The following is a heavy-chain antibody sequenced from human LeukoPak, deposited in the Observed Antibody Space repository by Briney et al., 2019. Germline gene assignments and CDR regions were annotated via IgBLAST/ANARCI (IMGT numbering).Heavy chain of an antibody. CDR2: ISNDGISK. J-gene: IGHJ4*02. CDR3: ARDPVSSALQINSDY. D-gene: IGHD1-1*01. Sequence: GGSLRLSCAASGFPFSSYAMHWVRQAPGKGLEWVTVISNDGISKYYAGSVKGRFTISRDNSKNTVFLQMNSLRVEDSALYYCARDPVSSALQINSDYWGQGTLVTVSS. CDR1: GFPFSSYA. V-gene: IGHV3-30*03.